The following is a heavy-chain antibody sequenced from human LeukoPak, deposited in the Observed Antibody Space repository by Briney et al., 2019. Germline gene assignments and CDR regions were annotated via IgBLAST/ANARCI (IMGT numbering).Heavy chain of an antibody. CDR3: AKDTSSSGWSGGFDY. CDR2: ISWNSGSI. J-gene: IGHJ4*02. V-gene: IGHV3-9*01. D-gene: IGHD6-19*01. Sequence: PGRSLRLSCAASGFTFDDYAMHWVRQAPGKGLEWVSGISWNSGSIGYADSVKGRFTISRGNAKNSLYLQMNSLRAEDTALYYCAKDTSSSGWSGGFDYWGQGTLVTVSS. CDR1: GFTFDDYA.